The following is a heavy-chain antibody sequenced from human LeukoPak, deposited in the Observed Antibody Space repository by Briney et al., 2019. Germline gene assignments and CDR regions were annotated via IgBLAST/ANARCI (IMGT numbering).Heavy chain of an antibody. CDR2: IFTGGNT. CDR3: ARSLPGDLRGWLDP. CDR1: NGSISRPSSY. Sequence: SQTLSLTCTVSNGSISRPSSYWSWIRQPAGKGPEWIGRIFTGGNTNYNPSLKSRVTISVDTSKNQFSLRLTSVTAADTAVYYCARSLPGDLRGWLDPWGQGTLVTVSS. V-gene: IGHV4-61*02. J-gene: IGHJ5*02.